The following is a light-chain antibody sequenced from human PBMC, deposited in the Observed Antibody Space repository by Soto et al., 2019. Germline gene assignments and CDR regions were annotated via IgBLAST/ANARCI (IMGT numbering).Light chain of an antibody. Sequence: QSALTQPPSASGSPGQSVTISCTGTSSDVGGYNYVSWFQQHPGKAPTLMIYEVSKRPSGVPGRFSGSKSGNTASLTVSGLQAEDEADYYCSSFAGSDNVVFGGGTKVTVL. CDR1: SSDVGGYNY. J-gene: IGLJ2*01. V-gene: IGLV2-8*01. CDR2: EVS. CDR3: SSFAGSDNVV.